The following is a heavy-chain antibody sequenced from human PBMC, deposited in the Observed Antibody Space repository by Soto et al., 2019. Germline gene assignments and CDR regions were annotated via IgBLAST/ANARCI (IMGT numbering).Heavy chain of an antibody. J-gene: IGHJ6*02. CDR1: GFTFSSYS. CDR2: ISYDGSNR. D-gene: IGHD2-15*01. Sequence: QVQLVESGGGVVQPGKSLRLSCEASGFTFSSYSMHWVRQAPGKGLEWVAVISYDGSNRYYTDSVKGRFTISRDNSKNTLYLQINSLRTEDTAVFYCARVSVTYCSGGSCYSQMDVWGQGTTVTVSS. V-gene: IGHV3-30-3*01. CDR3: ARVSVTYCSGGSCYSQMDV.